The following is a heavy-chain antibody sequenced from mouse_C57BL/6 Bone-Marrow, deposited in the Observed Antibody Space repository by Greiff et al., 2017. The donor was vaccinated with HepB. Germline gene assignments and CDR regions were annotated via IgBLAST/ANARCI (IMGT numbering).Heavy chain of an antibody. CDR1: GFTFSNYW. CDR2: IRLKSDNYAT. D-gene: IGHD2-4*01. Sequence: EVKVEESGGGLVQPGGSMKLSCVASGFTFSNYWMNWVRQSPEKGLEWVAQIRLKSDNYATHYAESVKGRFTISRDDSKSSVYLQMNNLRAEDTGIYYCTGYDYDDWYFDVWGTGTTVTVSS. V-gene: IGHV6-3*01. J-gene: IGHJ1*03. CDR3: TGYDYDDWYFDV.